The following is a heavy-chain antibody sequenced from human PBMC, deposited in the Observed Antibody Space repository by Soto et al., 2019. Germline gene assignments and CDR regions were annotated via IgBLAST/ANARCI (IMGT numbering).Heavy chain of an antibody. D-gene: IGHD4-4*01. CDR1: AGSVSSGSHY. J-gene: IGHJ5*02. CDR2: IYYNGST. Sequence: SETLSLTCTVSAGSVSSGSHYWSWIRQPPGKGLEWIGCIYYNGSTNYNPSLKSRVTMSVDTSKNQCSLKLSSVTAADTAVYYCARSEYSNLNWFDPWGQGTLVTVSS. CDR3: ARSEYSNLNWFDP. V-gene: IGHV4-61*01.